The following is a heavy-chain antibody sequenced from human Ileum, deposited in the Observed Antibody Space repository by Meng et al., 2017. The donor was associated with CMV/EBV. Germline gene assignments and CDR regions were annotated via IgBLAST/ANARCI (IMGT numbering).Heavy chain of an antibody. V-gene: IGHV4-34*01. J-gene: IGHJ4*02. CDR2: IHPSGST. CDR1: DASFSDFY. Sequence: QLWRAGLLKPSETLPLTCDVYDASFSDFYWSWTRHLPGKGLEWIGEIHPSGSTHYNPSLESRVSISVHMSNNQFSLKVPSVTAADTAVYYCARGQDNHKGGVHWGQGTLVTVSS. CDR3: ARGQDNHKGGVH. D-gene: IGHD1-14*01.